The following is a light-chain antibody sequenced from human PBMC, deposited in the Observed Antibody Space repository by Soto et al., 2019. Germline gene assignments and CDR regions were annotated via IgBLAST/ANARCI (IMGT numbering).Light chain of an antibody. CDR1: SSDVGSYNL. Sequence: QSVLTQPASVSGSPGQSITISCTGTSSDVGSYNLVSWYQQHPGKAPKLMIYEGSKRSSGVSNRFSGSKSGNTASLTISGLQAEDEADYYCCSYAGSSTFWVFGGGTKLTVL. V-gene: IGLV2-23*01. CDR3: CSYAGSSTFWV. J-gene: IGLJ3*02. CDR2: EGS.